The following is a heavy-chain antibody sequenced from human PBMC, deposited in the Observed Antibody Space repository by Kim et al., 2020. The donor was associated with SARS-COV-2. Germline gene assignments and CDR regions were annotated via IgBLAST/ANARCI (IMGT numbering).Heavy chain of an antibody. J-gene: IGHJ4*02. Sequence: TYHAGSVKGRFTISRDNSKNPLYLQMNSLRAEDTAVYYCARDSPSSGCTYWGQGTLVTVSS. CDR3: ARDSPSSGCTY. CDR2: T. V-gene: IGHV3-53*01. D-gene: IGHD6-19*01.